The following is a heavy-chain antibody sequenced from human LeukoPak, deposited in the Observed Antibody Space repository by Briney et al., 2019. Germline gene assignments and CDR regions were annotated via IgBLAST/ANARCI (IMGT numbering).Heavy chain of an antibody. CDR3: ARGQSGWKEFDY. D-gene: IGHD1-1*01. V-gene: IGHV1-69*02. J-gene: IGHJ4*02. Sequence: SVKVSCKASGGTFSSYTISWMRQAPGQGLEWMGRIIPILGIANYAQKFQGRVTITADKSTSTAYMELSSLRSEDTAVYYCARGQSGWKEFDYWGQGTLVTVSP. CDR2: IIPILGIA. CDR1: GGTFSSYT.